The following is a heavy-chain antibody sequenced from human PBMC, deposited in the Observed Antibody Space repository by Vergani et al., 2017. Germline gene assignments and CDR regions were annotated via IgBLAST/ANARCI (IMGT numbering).Heavy chain of an antibody. J-gene: IGHJ4*02. CDR3: ARGFVVVPAAMAY. Sequence: QVQLVQSGAEVKKPGASVKVSCKASGYTFTGYYMHWVRQAPGQGLEWMGWINHNSGGTNYAQKFQGRVTMTRDTSISTAYMELSRLRSDDTAVYYCARGFVVVPAAMAYWGQGTLVTVSS. CDR1: GYTFTGYY. V-gene: IGHV1-2*02. D-gene: IGHD2-2*01. CDR2: INHNSGGT.